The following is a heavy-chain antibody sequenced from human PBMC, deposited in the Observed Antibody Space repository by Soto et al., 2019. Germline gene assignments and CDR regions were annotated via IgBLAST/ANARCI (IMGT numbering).Heavy chain of an antibody. CDR1: GFTFSSYA. V-gene: IGHV3-30-3*01. Sequence: SLRLSCAASGFTFSSYAMHWVRQAPGKGLEWVAVISYDGSNKYYADSVKGRFTISRDNSKNTLYLQMNSLRAEDTAVYYCARVEYCISTSCYEYYFDYWGQGTLVTVPS. CDR3: ARVEYCISTSCYEYYFDY. D-gene: IGHD2-2*01. CDR2: ISYDGSNK. J-gene: IGHJ4*02.